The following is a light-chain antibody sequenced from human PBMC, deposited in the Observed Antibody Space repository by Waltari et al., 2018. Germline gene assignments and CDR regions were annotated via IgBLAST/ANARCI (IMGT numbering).Light chain of an antibody. Sequence: ELLLTQSPATLSLSPGERATLSCRSSHSVNTYLAWYQHKPCQTPRLLIYGVSNRATGIPARFSGSGSGTDFTLTINSLEPEDFAVYYCQQRSNWPPSITFGQGTRLEIK. CDR2: GVS. J-gene: IGKJ5*01. CDR1: HSVNTY. V-gene: IGKV3-11*01. CDR3: QQRSNWPPSIT.